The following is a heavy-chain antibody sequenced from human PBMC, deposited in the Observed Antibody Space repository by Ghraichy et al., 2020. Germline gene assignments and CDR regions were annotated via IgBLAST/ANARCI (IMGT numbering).Heavy chain of an antibody. CDR1: GFSFSEFA. V-gene: IGHV3-73*01. J-gene: IGHJ6*02. CDR3: TRRASSGTYSYFYGLDV. CDR2: VRSRANLYAT. D-gene: IGHD6-25*01. Sequence: GESLNISCVGSGFSFSEFAVHWVRQAPGKGLEWLGRVRSRANLYATTYGASLSGRFAISRDDSRNTAYLQINTLKIDDTAVYYCTRRASSGTYSYFYGLDVWGRGTTVTVSS.